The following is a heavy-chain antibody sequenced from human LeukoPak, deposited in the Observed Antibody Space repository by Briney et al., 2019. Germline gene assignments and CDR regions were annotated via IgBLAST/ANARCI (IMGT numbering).Heavy chain of an antibody. CDR1: GGSISSGGYY. D-gene: IGHD3-22*01. V-gene: IGHV4-39*07. Sequence: SETLSLTCTVSGGSISSGGYYWSWIRQPPGKGLEWIGEINHSGSTNYNPSLKSRVTISVDTSKNQFSLKLSSVTAADTAVYYCARGAKYYYDSPLDYWGQGTLVTVSS. CDR3: ARGAKYYYDSPLDY. J-gene: IGHJ4*02. CDR2: INHSGST.